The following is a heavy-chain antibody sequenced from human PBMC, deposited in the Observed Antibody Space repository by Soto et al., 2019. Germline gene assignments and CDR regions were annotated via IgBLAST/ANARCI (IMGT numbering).Heavy chain of an antibody. V-gene: IGHV3-23*01. D-gene: IGHD5-18*01. J-gene: IGHJ4*02. CDR1: GFPFSSYA. CDR3: ARVGGYYQYYFDH. Sequence: GGSLRLSCAVSGFPFSSYAMSWVRQAPGKGLEWVSGISGSGISGSAEVTYHVDSVKGRFTISRDNSKNTLHLQMNSLRAEDTAVYYCARVGGYYQYYFDHWGQGVLVTVSS. CDR2: ISGSGISGSAEVT.